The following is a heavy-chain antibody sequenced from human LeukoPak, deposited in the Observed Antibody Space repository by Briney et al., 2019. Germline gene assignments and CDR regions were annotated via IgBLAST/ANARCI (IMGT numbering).Heavy chain of an antibody. V-gene: IGHV1-46*01. CDR3: ARDNSVGDIAWWFDP. Sequence: VKVSCKASGYTFINHWMHWVRQAPGQGLEWVGLINPTGTATLYAQKFQGRITLTRDMSATTDYMELSSLTSEDTAVYYCARDNSVGDIAWWFDPWGQGTLVTVSS. CDR2: INPTGTAT. J-gene: IGHJ5*02. D-gene: IGHD1-26*01. CDR1: GYTFINHW.